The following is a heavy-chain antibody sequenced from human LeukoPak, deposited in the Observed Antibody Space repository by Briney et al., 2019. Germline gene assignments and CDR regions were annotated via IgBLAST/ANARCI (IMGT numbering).Heavy chain of an antibody. V-gene: IGHV3-23*01. CDR3: ATHSGYDFYFDY. Sequence: GGSLRLSCAASGFTFDDYDMSWVRQAPGKGLEWISGISPTGGNTYYADSVQGRFTISRDNSKNTMHLQMNSLRADDTAVYYCATHSGYDFYFDYWGQGTVVTVSS. CDR1: GFTFDDYD. D-gene: IGHD5-12*01. CDR2: ISPTGGNT. J-gene: IGHJ4*02.